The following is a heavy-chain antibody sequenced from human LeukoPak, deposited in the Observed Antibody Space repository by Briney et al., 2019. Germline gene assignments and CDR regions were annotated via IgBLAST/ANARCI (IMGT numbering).Heavy chain of an antibody. CDR2: IRHNTGEK. D-gene: IGHD1-1*01. CDR3: AREAQGTYRFLD. J-gene: IGHJ4*02. CDR1: GDTFTDYF. Sequence: GAPVKVSCKASGDTFTDYFVHWVRQAPGQGLEWMGCIRHNTGEKTSAQKFQGRVTMTRDTSITTAYMELSSLESDDTAVYYCAREAQGTYRFLDWGQGTLVTVSS. V-gene: IGHV1-2*02.